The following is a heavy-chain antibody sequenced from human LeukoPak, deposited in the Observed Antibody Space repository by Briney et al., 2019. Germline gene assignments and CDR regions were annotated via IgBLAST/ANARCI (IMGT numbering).Heavy chain of an antibody. CDR1: GFTFSSYA. Sequence: GGSLRLSCAASGFTFSSYAMSWVRQAPGKGLEWVSAISGSGGSTYYADSVKGRFTISRDNSKNTLYLQMNSLRAEDTAVYYCAKDRDYYDSSGLFDDWGQGTLVTVSS. D-gene: IGHD3-22*01. V-gene: IGHV3-23*01. J-gene: IGHJ4*02. CDR3: AKDRDYYDSSGLFDD. CDR2: ISGSGGST.